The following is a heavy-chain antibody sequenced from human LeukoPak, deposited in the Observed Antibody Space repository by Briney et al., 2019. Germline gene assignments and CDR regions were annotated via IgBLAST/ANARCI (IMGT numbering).Heavy chain of an antibody. J-gene: IGHJ4*02. Sequence: TTGGSLRLSCAASGFPFSNTWMSWVRQAPGKGLEWVGRIKSKTDGGTPDYAAPVKGRFTISRDDSKNTQYLQMNSLKTEDTAIYYCTTDHVEVPDYWGQGTLVTVSS. CDR1: GFPFSNTW. V-gene: IGHV3-15*01. CDR2: IKSKTDGGTP. CDR3: TTDHVEVPDY. D-gene: IGHD1-1*01.